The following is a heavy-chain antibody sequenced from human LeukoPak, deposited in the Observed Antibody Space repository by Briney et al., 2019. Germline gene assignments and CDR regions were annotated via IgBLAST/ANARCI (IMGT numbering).Heavy chain of an antibody. D-gene: IGHD2-2*01. J-gene: IGHJ4*02. CDR2: INPNSGGT. V-gene: IGHV1-2*02. CDR3: ARENRVVVPAAILDY. CDR1: GYTFTGYY. Sequence: ASVNVPCKASGYTFTGYYMHWVRQAPGQGLEWMGWINPNSGGTNYAQKFQGRVTMTRDTSISTAYMELSRLRSDDTAVYYCARENRVVVPAAILDYWGQGTLVTVSS.